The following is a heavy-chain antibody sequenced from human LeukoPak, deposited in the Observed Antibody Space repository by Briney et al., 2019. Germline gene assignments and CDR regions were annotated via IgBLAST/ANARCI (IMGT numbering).Heavy chain of an antibody. CDR1: GLTVSSNY. V-gene: IGHV3-66*04. D-gene: IGHD4-17*01. J-gene: IGHJ2*01. CDR3: ARRPVTTDYWYFDL. CDR2: IYSGGST. Sequence: GSLRLSCAASGLTVSSNYMSWVRQAPGKGLEWVSVIYSGGSTNFADPVKCRFTISRDNSKNTLYLQMNSLRAEDTAVYYCARRPVTTDYWYFDLWGRGTLVTVSS.